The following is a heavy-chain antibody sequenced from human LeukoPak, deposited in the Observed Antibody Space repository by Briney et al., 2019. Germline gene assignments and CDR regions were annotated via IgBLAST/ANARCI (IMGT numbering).Heavy chain of an antibody. Sequence: QAGGSLRLSCAASGFTISSYGMHWVRQPPGKGLEWVGFVSYDGSKKFYADFVKGRFSISRDNSKNTLYVQMNSLGAEDTPLYYCAKLGFDSSGSHSLVDYWGQGTPVTVSS. D-gene: IGHD3-22*01. CDR3: AKLGFDSSGSHSLVDY. CDR1: GFTISSYG. J-gene: IGHJ4*02. V-gene: IGHV3-30*18. CDR2: VSYDGSKK.